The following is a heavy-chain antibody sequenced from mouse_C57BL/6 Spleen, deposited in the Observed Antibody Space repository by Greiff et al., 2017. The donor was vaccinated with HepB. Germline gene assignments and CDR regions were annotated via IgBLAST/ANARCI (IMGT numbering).Heavy chain of an antibody. CDR3: ARKLGPPYFDY. J-gene: IGHJ2*01. CDR2: IYPGDGDS. Sequence: VQLQQSGAELVKPGASVKISCKVSGYAFRSYWMNWVKQRPGKGLEWIGQIYPGDGDSNYNGKFKGKATLTADKSSSTAYMQLSSLTSEDSAVYFCARKLGPPYFDYWGQGTTLTVSS. CDR1: GYAFRSYW. V-gene: IGHV1-80*01. D-gene: IGHD4-1*01.